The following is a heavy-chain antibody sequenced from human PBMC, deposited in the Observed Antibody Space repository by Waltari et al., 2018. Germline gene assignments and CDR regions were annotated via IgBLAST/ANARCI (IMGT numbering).Heavy chain of an antibody. J-gene: IGHJ4*02. CDR1: GFTGSSNY. CDR3: ARATYSYGSGSYPFDY. V-gene: IGHV3-53*01. CDR2: IYSGGTT. Sequence: EVQLVESGGGLIQPGGSLRLPCAASGFTGSSNYMNWLRQAPGKGLEWVSVIYSGGTTYYADSVKGRFTISRDNSKNTLYLQMNRLTAEDTAVYYCARATYSYGSGSYPFDYWGQGTLVTVSS. D-gene: IGHD3-10*01.